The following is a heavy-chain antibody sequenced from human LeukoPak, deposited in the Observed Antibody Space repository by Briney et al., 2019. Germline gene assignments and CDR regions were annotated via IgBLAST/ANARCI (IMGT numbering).Heavy chain of an antibody. D-gene: IGHD5-12*01. V-gene: IGHV5-51*01. CDR2: IYPGDSDT. J-gene: IGHJ4*02. Sequence: GESLQISSKASAYNFSTYCIGWVRPIPGKGLEGMRSIYPGDSDTRYSPSFQGQVNISADKSISTAYLQGSSLKASDTGMYYCARRAIGRGYDEYYFDYWGQGTLVTVSS. CDR1: AYNFSTYC. CDR3: ARRAIGRGYDEYYFDY.